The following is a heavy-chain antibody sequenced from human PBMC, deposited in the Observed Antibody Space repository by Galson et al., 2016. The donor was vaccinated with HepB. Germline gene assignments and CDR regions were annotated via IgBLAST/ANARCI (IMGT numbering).Heavy chain of an antibody. D-gene: IGHD2/OR15-2a*01. Sequence: SVKVSCKASGFTFTSYDISWVRQTPGEGLQWLGRIRAYNGNTNYAQNLQGRVTMTKDTSTITAYMELRSLRSDDTAVYYCARGAKYFGPWGQGTLVTVSS. V-gene: IGHV1-18*01. CDR3: ARGAKYFGP. CDR1: GFTFTSYD. J-gene: IGHJ5*02. CDR2: IRAYNGNT.